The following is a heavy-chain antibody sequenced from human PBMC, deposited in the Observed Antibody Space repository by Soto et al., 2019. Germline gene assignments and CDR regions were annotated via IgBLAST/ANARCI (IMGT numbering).Heavy chain of an antibody. CDR1: GYTFTSYG. CDR2: ISAYNGNT. J-gene: IGHJ6*02. D-gene: IGHD3-10*01. V-gene: IGHV1-18*01. Sequence: ASVKVSCKASGYTFTSYGISWVRQAPGQGLEWMGWISAYNGNTNYAQKLQGRVTTTTDTSTSTAYMELRSLRSDDTAVYYCARTVMVRGVIQSDYYYYGMDVWGQGTTVTVSS. CDR3: ARTVMVRGVIQSDYYYYGMDV.